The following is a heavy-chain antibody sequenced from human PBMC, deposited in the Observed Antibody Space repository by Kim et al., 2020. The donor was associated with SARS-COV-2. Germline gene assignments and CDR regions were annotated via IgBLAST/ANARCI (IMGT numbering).Heavy chain of an antibody. CDR3: VAQWQAFDY. D-gene: IGHD6-19*01. V-gene: IGHV6-1*01. J-gene: IGHJ4*02. CDR2: WYN. Sequence: WYNDYAVAVKSRITINPATSKNQFSLQLNSVTPEDTAVYYCVAQWQAFDYWGQGTLVTVSS.